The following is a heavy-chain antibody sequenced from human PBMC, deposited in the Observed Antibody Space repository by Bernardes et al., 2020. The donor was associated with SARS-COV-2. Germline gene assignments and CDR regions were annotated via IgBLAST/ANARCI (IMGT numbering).Heavy chain of an antibody. J-gene: IGHJ6*02. CDR2: INPNNGGT. V-gene: IGHV1-2*02. CDR1: GYTFTVYY. CDR3: AIPPTNYDRYGMDV. Sequence: ASVKVSCKASGYTFTVYYMHWVRQAPGQGLEWMGWINPNNGGTNYAQKLQGRVTMTTDTSISTAYMELSRLRSDDTAVYYCAIPPTNYDRYGMDVWGQGTTVTVSS. D-gene: IGHD3-22*01.